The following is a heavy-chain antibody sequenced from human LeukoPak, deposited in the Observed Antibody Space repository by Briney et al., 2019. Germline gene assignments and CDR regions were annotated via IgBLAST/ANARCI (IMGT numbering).Heavy chain of an antibody. CDR2: INDSGNT. J-gene: IGHJ4*02. CDR1: GGPFSGYS. V-gene: IGHV4-34*01. D-gene: IGHD1-20*01. CDR3: ASRTRKISITGNDY. Sequence: SETLSLSCAVYGGPFSGYSWSWIRQPPGKGLEWIGEINDSGNTNYNPSLKSRVTISVDRSKNQFSLKLSSVTAADTAVYYCASRTRKISITGNDYWGQGTLVTVSS.